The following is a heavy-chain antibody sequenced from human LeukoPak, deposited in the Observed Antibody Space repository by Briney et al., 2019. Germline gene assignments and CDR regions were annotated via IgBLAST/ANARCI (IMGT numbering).Heavy chain of an antibody. CDR2: LNFDGSST. CDR1: GFNFIRFW. Sequence: GGSLRLSCEASGFNFIRFWMHWVRQVPGKGLVWVARLNFDGSSTSYADSVKGRFTISRDNSKNSLYLQMNSLRIEDTALYYCAKDIGGDYGGNQPDYWGQGTLVTVSS. J-gene: IGHJ4*02. V-gene: IGHV3-74*01. CDR3: AKDIGGDYGGNQPDY. D-gene: IGHD4-23*01.